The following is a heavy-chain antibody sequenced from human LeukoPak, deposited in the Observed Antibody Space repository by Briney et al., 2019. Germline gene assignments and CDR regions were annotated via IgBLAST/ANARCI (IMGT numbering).Heavy chain of an antibody. Sequence: PSQTLSLTCTVSGGSISSGDYYWSRIRQPPGKGLEWIGYIYYSGSTYYNPSLKSRVTMSLDTSKNQFSLKLTSVTAADTAVYYCARDRRYYHDSSGYYVLGMSWFDPWGQGTLVTVSS. CDR1: GGSISSGDYY. J-gene: IGHJ5*02. D-gene: IGHD3-22*01. CDR2: IYYSGST. CDR3: ARDRRYYHDSSGYYVLGMSWFDP. V-gene: IGHV4-30-4*01.